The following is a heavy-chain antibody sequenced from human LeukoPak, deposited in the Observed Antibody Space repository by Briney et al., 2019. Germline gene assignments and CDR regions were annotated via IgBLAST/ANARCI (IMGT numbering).Heavy chain of an antibody. J-gene: IGHJ4*02. CDR2: ISSNGGST. Sequence: GGSLRLSCAASGFTFSSYAMHWVRQAPGKGLEYVSAISSNGGSTYYANSVKGRFTISRDNSKNTLYLQMGSLRAEDMAVYYCARDSSGYDYWGRGTLVTVSS. V-gene: IGHV3-64*01. CDR1: GFTFSSYA. D-gene: IGHD3-22*01. CDR3: ARDSSGYDY.